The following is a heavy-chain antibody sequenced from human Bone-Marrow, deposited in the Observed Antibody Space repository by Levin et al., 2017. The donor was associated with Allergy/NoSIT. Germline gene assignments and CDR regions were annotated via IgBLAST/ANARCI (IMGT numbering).Heavy chain of an antibody. CDR3: ARGFNSGYGYYFDH. D-gene: IGHD5-18*01. V-gene: IGHV3-11*01. CDR2: ISSDGHTR. Sequence: GESLKISCAASGFTFRDHYMTWMRQTPGKGLEWVSYISSDGHTRFDADSLKGRITISRDNANDTLYLQMSSLRAEDTGVYYCARGFNSGYGYYFDHWGQGILVTVSS. CDR1: GFTFRDHY. J-gene: IGHJ4*02.